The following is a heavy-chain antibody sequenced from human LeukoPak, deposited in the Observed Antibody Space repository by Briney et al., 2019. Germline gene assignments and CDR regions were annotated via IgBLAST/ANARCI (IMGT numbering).Heavy chain of an antibody. V-gene: IGHV1-2*02. CDR3: ARDRPLDADDYYGFYYFDY. J-gene: IGHJ4*02. Sequence: ASVKVSCKASGYTSTGYYMHWVRQAPGQGLEWMGWINPNSGGTNHAQKFQGRVTMTRDTSISTAYMELSRLRSDDTAVYYCARDRPLDADDYYGFYYFDYWGQGTLVTVSS. CDR1: GYTSTGYY. CDR2: INPNSGGT. D-gene: IGHD3-10*01.